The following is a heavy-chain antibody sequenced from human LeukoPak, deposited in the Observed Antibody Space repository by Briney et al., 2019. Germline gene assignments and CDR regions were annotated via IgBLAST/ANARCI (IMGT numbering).Heavy chain of an antibody. CDR1: GDSISSDY. CDR2: INYSGIT. Sequence: SETVSLTCTVSGDSISSDYLSWIRQPPGKGLEWIGYINYSGITNYNPSLKSRVTISVDTSKNQFSLKLSSVTAADTAVYYCARHRPGERRFDPWGQGTLVTVSS. D-gene: IGHD3-16*01. CDR3: ARHRPGERRFDP. V-gene: IGHV4-59*08. J-gene: IGHJ5*02.